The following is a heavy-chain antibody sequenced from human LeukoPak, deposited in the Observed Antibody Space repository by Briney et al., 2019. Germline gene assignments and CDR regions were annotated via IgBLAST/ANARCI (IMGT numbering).Heavy chain of an antibody. CDR2: INTDGSTT. CDR3: ARLVAAAGFDY. D-gene: IGHD6-13*01. Sequence: GGYLRLSCAASGFTFSSYWMHWVRQAPGKGLVWVSRINTDGSTTSYADSVKGRFTISRDNAKNTLYLQMNSLRAEDTAVYYCARLVAAAGFDYWGQGTLVTVSS. CDR1: GFTFSSYW. J-gene: IGHJ4*02. V-gene: IGHV3-74*01.